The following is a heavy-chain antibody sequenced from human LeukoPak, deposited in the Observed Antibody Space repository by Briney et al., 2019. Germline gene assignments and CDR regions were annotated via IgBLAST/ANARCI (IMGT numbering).Heavy chain of an antibody. V-gene: IGHV3-48*01. D-gene: IGHD5-18*01. CDR3: ARALRAYSYGTFDY. Sequence: PGGSLRLSCAASGFTFSSYSLNWVRQAPGKGLEWVSYSSSSSGTIYYADSVKGRFTISRDNATNSLYLQMSSLRAGDTAVYYCARALRAYSYGTFDYWGQGTLVTVSS. CDR2: SSSSSGTI. J-gene: IGHJ4*02. CDR1: GFTFSSYS.